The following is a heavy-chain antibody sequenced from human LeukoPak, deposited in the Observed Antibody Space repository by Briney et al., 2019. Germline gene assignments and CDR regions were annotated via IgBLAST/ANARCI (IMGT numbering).Heavy chain of an antibody. D-gene: IGHD3-16*02. CDR3: AKGVYDYVGGSYRPSDY. Sequence: QAGGSLRLSCSASGFTFTSYAMSWVRQAPGKGLEWVSAISSSGGNTYYADSVKGRFTISRDNSKKTLYMQMNSLRAEDTAIYYCAKGVYDYVGGSYRPSDYWGQGTLVTVSS. CDR1: GFTFTSYA. V-gene: IGHV3-23*01. CDR2: ISSSGGNT. J-gene: IGHJ4*02.